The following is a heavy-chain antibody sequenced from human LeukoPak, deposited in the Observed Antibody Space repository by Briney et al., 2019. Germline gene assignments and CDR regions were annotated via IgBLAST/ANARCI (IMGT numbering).Heavy chain of an antibody. CDR2: IYPGDSDT. V-gene: IGHV5-51*01. CDR3: ARRTTVTCDAFDI. CDR1: GYSFTSYW. Sequence: GESLEISCKGSGYSFTSYWIGWVRQMPGKGLEWMGIIYPGDSDTRYSPSFQGQVTISADKSISTAYLQWSSLKASDTAMYYCARRTTVTCDAFDIWGQGTMVTVSS. D-gene: IGHD4-17*01. J-gene: IGHJ3*02.